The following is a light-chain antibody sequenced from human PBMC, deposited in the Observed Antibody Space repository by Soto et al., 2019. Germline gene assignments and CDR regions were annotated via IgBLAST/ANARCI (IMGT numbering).Light chain of an antibody. CDR2: DAS. Sequence: DIQMTQSPSSLSASVGDRVTITCRASQSIRSYLNWYQQKPGKAPKLLIYDASDLETGVPSRFSGSGSGTGFTFTISSLQPEDFATYYCQQYESLPRTFGQGTRLEIK. CDR3: QQYESLPRT. CDR1: QSIRSY. V-gene: IGKV1-33*01. J-gene: IGKJ5*01.